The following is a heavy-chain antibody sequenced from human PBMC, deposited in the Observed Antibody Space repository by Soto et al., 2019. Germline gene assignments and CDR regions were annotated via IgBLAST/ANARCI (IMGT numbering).Heavy chain of an antibody. J-gene: IGHJ4*02. CDR2: ISSSSSTI. V-gene: IGHV3-48*01. CDR3: AREGLMVRGVDYYFDY. Sequence: GGSLRLSCAASGFTFSSYSMNWVRQAPGKGLEWVSYISSSSSTIYYADSVKGRFTISRDNAKNSLYLQMNSLRAEDTAVYYCAREGLMVRGVDYYFDYWGQGTLVTVSS. CDR1: GFTFSSYS. D-gene: IGHD3-10*01.